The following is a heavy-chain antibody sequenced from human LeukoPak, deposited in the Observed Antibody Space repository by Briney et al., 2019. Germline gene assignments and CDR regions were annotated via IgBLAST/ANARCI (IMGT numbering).Heavy chain of an antibody. CDR2: IYYTGST. Sequence: SETLSLTCTVSGGSISSSSYYWSWIRQHPGKGLEWIGYIYYTGSTYYNPSLKSRVSISVDTSKNQFSLRLSSVTAADTAVYYCVRDRELYYWGQGILVTVSS. V-gene: IGHV4-31*03. D-gene: IGHD1-26*01. CDR1: GGSISSSSYY. J-gene: IGHJ4*02. CDR3: VRDRELYY.